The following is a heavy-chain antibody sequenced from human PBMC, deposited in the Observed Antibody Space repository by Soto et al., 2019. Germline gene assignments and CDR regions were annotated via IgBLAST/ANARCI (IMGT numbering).Heavy chain of an antibody. V-gene: IGHV3-33*01. D-gene: IGHD2-8*01. CDR3: ARSVVGHHCTNGVCHQYYYYYMDV. J-gene: IGHJ6*03. Sequence: VGSLRLSCAASGFTFSSYGMHWVRQAPGKGLEWVAVIWYDGSNKYYADSVKGRFTISRDNSKNTLYLQMNSLRAEDTAVYYCARSVVGHHCTNGVCHQYYYYYMDVWGKGTTVTVS. CDR1: GFTFSSYG. CDR2: IWYDGSNK.